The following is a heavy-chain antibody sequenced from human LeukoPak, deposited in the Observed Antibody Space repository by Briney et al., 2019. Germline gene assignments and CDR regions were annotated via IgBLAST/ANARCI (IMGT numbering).Heavy chain of an antibody. CDR2: ISGGGRST. J-gene: IGHJ4*02. Sequence: GGSLSLSCAASGFTFNTCAMSWVRQAPGKGLEWVSTISGGGRSTDYADSVKGQFTISRDNSKNTLYLQMNSLRAEDTAVYYCARMGYSSGWYRGWGQGTLVTVSS. V-gene: IGHV3-23*01. CDR1: GFTFNTCA. CDR3: ARMGYSSGWYRG. D-gene: IGHD6-19*01.